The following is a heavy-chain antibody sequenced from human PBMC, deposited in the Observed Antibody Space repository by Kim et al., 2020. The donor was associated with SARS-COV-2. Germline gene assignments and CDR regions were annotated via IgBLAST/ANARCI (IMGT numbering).Heavy chain of an antibody. Sequence: NPSLESRVSISVDTSKSQFSLKRNSVTAADTAVYYCARGTSIMGANWFDTWGQGTPVTVSS. J-gene: IGHJ5*02. D-gene: IGHD1-26*01. V-gene: IGHV4-34*01. CDR3: ARGTSIMGANWFDT.